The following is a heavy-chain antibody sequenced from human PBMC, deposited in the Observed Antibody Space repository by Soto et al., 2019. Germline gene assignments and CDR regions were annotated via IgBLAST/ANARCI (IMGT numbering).Heavy chain of an antibody. CDR2: ISAYNGNT. Sequence: NRGASVKVSCKASGYTFTSYGISWVRQAPGQGLEWMGWISAYNGNTNYAQKLQGRVTMTTDTSTSTAYMELRSLRSDDTAVYYCASTHYDFWSGTVAALDYWGQGTLVTVSS. CDR3: ASTHYDFWSGTVAALDY. CDR1: GYTFTSYG. J-gene: IGHJ4*02. D-gene: IGHD3-3*01. V-gene: IGHV1-18*01.